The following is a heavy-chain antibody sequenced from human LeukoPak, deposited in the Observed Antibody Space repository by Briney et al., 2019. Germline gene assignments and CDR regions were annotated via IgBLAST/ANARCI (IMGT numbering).Heavy chain of an antibody. Sequence: GGSLRLSCAASGFAFSTYGMNWVRQAPGKGLEWISYITSRSTTYYADSVRGRFTISRDNAKNSLYLEMNGLRDDDTAVYYCARRISGSYLDYWGKGALVTVSS. CDR1: GFAFSTYG. V-gene: IGHV3-48*02. CDR3: ARRISGSYLDY. D-gene: IGHD3-10*01. CDR2: ITSRSTT. J-gene: IGHJ4*02.